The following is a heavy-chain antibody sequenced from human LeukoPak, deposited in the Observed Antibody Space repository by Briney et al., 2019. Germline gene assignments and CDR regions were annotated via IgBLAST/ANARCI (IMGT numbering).Heavy chain of an antibody. CDR2: IYYSGST. D-gene: IGHD2-2*02. J-gene: IGHJ6*02. Sequence: SETLSLTCNVSGDSISSSSHYWGWIRQPPGKGLEWIGSIYYSGSTYYNPSLKSRVTISLDTSNNQFSLKLTSVTAADTAVYYCARDPYTSVWGQGTTVTVSS. CDR1: GDSISSSSHY. CDR3: ARDPYTSV. V-gene: IGHV4-39*07.